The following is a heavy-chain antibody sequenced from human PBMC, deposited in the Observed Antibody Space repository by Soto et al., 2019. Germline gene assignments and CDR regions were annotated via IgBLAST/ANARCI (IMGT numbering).Heavy chain of an antibody. V-gene: IGHV3-74*01. D-gene: IGHD5-12*01. Sequence: EVQLVESGGGLVQPGGSLRLSCAASGFTFSGYWMHWVRQVPGKGLIWVARSNSDGSGISYADSVRGRLTISRDNVRNILFLQMNSLRGDDSAVYYCTRDRPETQYDYDPIFDHWGQGTLVTVSS. J-gene: IGHJ4*02. CDR3: TRDRPETQYDYDPIFDH. CDR1: GFTFSGYW. CDR2: SNSDGSGI.